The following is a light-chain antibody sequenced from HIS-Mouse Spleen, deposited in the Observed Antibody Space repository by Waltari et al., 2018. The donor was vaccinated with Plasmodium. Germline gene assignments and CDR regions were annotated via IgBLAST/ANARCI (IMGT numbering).Light chain of an antibody. J-gene: IGKJ2*01. V-gene: IGKV3-15*01. CDR3: QQYNNPRTT. Sequence: EIVMTQSPATLSVSPGERATLSCRASQSVRSNLAWYQQKPGQAPRLLIYGASPRATGIPARFSGSGSGTEFTLTISSLQSEDFAVYYCQQYNNPRTTFGQGTKLEIK. CDR1: QSVRSN. CDR2: GAS.